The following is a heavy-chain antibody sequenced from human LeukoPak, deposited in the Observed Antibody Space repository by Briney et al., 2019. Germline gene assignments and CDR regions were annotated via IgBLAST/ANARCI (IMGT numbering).Heavy chain of an antibody. CDR1: GFTFSSYE. Sequence: GGSLRLSCAASGFTFSSYEMNWVRQAPGKGLEWVSVLYSGGGTYYADSVKGRFTISRDNSKNTLYLQMNSLRAEDTAIYYCATLYGSSRGAFDYWGQGTLVTVSS. V-gene: IGHV3-53*01. D-gene: IGHD3-10*01. J-gene: IGHJ4*02. CDR3: ATLYGSSRGAFDY. CDR2: LYSGGGT.